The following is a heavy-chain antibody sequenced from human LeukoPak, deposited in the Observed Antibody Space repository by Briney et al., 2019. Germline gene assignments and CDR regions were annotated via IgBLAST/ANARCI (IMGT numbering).Heavy chain of an antibody. J-gene: IGHJ4*02. V-gene: IGHV4-59*01. Sequence: SETLSLSCSVSGGSINNYYWGWLRQSPGRGLEWICHIYYSGSTNYNPSLKSRVTISLDTSKNQFSLNLSSVTAADTAVYYCARGSSSGWYAEVFFDYWGQGTLVTVSS. CDR1: GGSINNYY. D-gene: IGHD6-19*01. CDR3: ARGSSSGWYAEVFFDY. CDR2: IYYSGST.